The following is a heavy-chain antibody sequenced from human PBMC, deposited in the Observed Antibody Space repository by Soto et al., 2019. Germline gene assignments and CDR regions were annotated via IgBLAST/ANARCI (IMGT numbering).Heavy chain of an antibody. CDR2: ISGSGGST. D-gene: IGHD3-3*01. V-gene: IGHV3-23*01. CDR3: AKGHGLWNSEDY. J-gene: IGHJ4*02. CDR1: GFTFSSYA. Sequence: EVQLLESGGGLVQPGGSLRLSCAASGFTFSSYAMSWVRQAPGKGLEWVSAISGSGGSTYYADSVKGRFTTSRDNSKNTLYLQMNSLRAEDTAVYYCAKGHGLWNSEDYWGQGTLVTVSS.